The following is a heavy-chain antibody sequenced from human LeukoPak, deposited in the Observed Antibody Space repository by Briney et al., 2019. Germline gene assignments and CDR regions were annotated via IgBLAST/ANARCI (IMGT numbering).Heavy chain of an antibody. Sequence: GASVKVSCKASGYTFTSYAISWVRQAPGQGLEWMGRIIPILGIANYAQKFQGRVTITADKSTSTAYMELSSLRSEDTAVYYCALRYSSSYYFDYWGQGTLVTVSS. CDR2: IIPILGIA. J-gene: IGHJ4*02. D-gene: IGHD6-6*01. V-gene: IGHV1-69*04. CDR3: ALRYSSSYYFDY. CDR1: GYTFTSYA.